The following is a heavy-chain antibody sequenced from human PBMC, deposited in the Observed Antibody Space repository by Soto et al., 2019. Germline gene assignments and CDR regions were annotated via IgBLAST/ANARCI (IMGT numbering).Heavy chain of an antibody. Sequence: EVQLLESGGGLVQPGGSLRLSCAASGFTFSSYAMSWVRQAPGKGLEWVSAISGSGGSTYYADSVKGRFTISRDNSKNTLYLQMNSLRAEDTAVYYCVVRDDFWSGYYAGYWGQGTLVTVSS. CDR1: GFTFSSYA. J-gene: IGHJ4*02. CDR2: ISGSGGST. D-gene: IGHD3-3*01. CDR3: VVRDDFWSGYYAGY. V-gene: IGHV3-23*01.